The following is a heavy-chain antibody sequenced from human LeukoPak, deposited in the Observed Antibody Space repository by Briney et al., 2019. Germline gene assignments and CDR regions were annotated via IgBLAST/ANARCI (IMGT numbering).Heavy chain of an antibody. Sequence: SETLSLACTVSDGSLISYYWSWIRQPPGKGLEWIGNIYYSGSTNYNPSLKSRVTILVDTSRNQFSLKLNSVTAADTAVYYCAKSNGYGLIDIWGQGTMVTVSS. CDR3: AKSNGYGLIDI. J-gene: IGHJ3*02. CDR1: DGSLISYY. V-gene: IGHV4-59*12. D-gene: IGHD3-22*01. CDR2: IYYSGST.